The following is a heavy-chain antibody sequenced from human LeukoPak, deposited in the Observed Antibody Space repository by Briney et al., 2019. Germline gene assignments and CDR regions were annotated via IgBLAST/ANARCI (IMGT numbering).Heavy chain of an antibody. CDR2: ISYDGSNK. Sequence: PGGSLRLSCAASAFTFNSYGMHWVRQAPGKGLEWVAVISYDGSNKYYEDSVKGRFTISRDNSKNTLYLQMNSLRAEDTAVYYCAKDDGRWLQIDYWGQGTLVTVSS. J-gene: IGHJ4*02. CDR3: AKDDGRWLQIDY. CDR1: AFTFNSYG. V-gene: IGHV3-30*18. D-gene: IGHD5-24*01.